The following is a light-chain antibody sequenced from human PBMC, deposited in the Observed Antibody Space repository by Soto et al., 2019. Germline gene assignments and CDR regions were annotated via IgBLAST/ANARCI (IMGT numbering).Light chain of an antibody. CDR2: EAS. CDR3: QQRSNWPPT. Sequence: EIVLTQSPATLSLSPGDRVTLSCRASQSVSNYLSWYQQKPGQAPRLLIYEASNRATGIPARFSGSGSGTDFTLTISSLEPEDFAVYYCQQRSNWPPTFGGGTKVEIK. J-gene: IGKJ4*01. V-gene: IGKV3-11*01. CDR1: QSVSNY.